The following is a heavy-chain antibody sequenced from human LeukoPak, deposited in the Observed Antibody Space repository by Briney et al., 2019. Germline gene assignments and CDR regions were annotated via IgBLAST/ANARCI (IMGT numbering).Heavy chain of an antibody. V-gene: IGHV1-24*01. J-gene: IGHJ5*02. CDR3: AGQSGLTTIQFDP. CDR2: FDPEDGET. Sequence: ASVTVSCKVSGYTLTELSMHWVRQAPGKGLEWMGGFDPEDGETIYAQKFQGRVTMTEDTSTDTAYMELSSLRSEDTAVYYCAGQSGLTTIQFDPWGQGTLVTVSS. CDR1: GYTLTELS. D-gene: IGHD1-1*01.